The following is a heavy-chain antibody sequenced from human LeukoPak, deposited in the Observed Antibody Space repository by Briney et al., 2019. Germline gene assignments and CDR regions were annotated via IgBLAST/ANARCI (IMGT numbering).Heavy chain of an antibody. Sequence: GGSLRLSCAASGFTVSSNYMSWVRQAPGKGLEWVSVIYRGGSTYYADSVKGRFTISRDNSKNTLYLQMNSLRAEDTAVYYCARVVQSSIAAAGPYYLDYWGQGTLVTVSS. D-gene: IGHD6-13*01. CDR3: ARVVQSSIAAAGPYYLDY. CDR1: GFTVSSNY. V-gene: IGHV3-53*01. J-gene: IGHJ4*02. CDR2: IYRGGST.